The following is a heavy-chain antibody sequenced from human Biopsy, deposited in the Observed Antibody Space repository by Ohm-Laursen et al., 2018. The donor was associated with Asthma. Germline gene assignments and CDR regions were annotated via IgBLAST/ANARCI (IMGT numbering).Heavy chain of an antibody. CDR3: ARSSHINWGGYFDY. CDR1: GGTFSSYA. V-gene: IGHV1-69*13. D-gene: IGHD7-27*01. Sequence: SVKVSCKASGGTFSSYAISWVRQAPGQGLEWMGGIIPILGTANYAQKFQGRVTITAGESTSTAYMELSSLRSEDTAVYYCARSSHINWGGYFDYWGQGTLVTVSS. CDR2: IIPILGTA. J-gene: IGHJ4*02.